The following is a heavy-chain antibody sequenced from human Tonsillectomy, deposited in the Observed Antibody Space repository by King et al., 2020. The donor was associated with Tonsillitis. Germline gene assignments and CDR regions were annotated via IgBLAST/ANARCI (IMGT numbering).Heavy chain of an antibody. Sequence: VKLVESGGDLVQPGGSLRLSCAASGFSFSYSWMTWVRQAPGKGLEWVANIRRVGAKINYVDSVKGRFTISRDNAKNLLYLEMTSLRVEDTAVYYCARDSSPYCGAVCYFDAFDIWGQGTKVTVSS. V-gene: IGHV3-7*01. CDR2: IRRVGAKI. J-gene: IGHJ3*02. D-gene: IGHD2-21*02. CDR1: GFSFSYSW. CDR3: ARDSSPYCGAVCYFDAFDI.